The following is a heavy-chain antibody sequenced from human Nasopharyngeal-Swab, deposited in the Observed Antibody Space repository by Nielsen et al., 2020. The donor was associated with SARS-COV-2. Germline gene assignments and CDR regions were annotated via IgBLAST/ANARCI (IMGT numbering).Heavy chain of an antibody. Sequence: GRQAPGKGLEWVGRTKSKTDGGTTDYAAPVKGRFTISRDDSKNTLYLQMNSLKTEDTAVYYCTTQKYSSRGYWGQGTLVTVSS. CDR3: TTQKYSSRGY. J-gene: IGHJ4*02. D-gene: IGHD5-18*01. V-gene: IGHV3-15*01. CDR2: TKSKTDGGTT.